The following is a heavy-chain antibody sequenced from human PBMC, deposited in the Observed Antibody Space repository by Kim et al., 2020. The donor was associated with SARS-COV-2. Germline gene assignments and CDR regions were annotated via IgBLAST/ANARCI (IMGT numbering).Heavy chain of an antibody. Sequence: GGSLRLSCADSGFTLSSYAMSWVRQAPGKGLEWVSAISGSGGSTYYADSVKGRFTISRDNSKNTLYLQMNSLRAEDTAVYYCAKDFGAGSGSYYTDYYYGMDVWGQGTTVTVSS. CDR1: GFTLSSYA. V-gene: IGHV3-23*01. D-gene: IGHD3-10*01. J-gene: IGHJ6*02. CDR2: ISGSGGST. CDR3: AKDFGAGSGSYYTDYYYGMDV.